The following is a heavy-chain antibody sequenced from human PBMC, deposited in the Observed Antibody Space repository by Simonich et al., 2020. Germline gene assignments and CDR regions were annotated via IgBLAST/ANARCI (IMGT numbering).Heavy chain of an antibody. CDR1: GYTLTGSY. CDR3: ARGRLTGDKGAFDI. V-gene: IGHV1-2*02. J-gene: IGHJ3*02. Sequence: QVQLVQSGAEVKKPGASVKVSCKASGYTLTGSYMHWVRQAPGQGLGWMGWINPNSGGTNYAQKFQGRVTMTRDTSISTAYMELSRLRSDDTAVYYCARGRLTGDKGAFDIWGQGTMVTVSS. D-gene: IGHD7-27*01. CDR2: INPNSGGT.